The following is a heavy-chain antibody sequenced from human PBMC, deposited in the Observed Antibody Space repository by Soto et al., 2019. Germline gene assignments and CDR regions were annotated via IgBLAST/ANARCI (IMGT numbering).Heavy chain of an antibody. CDR2: INAGNGNT. J-gene: IGHJ6*02. CDR3: ARDLGRGNPYYYYYGMDV. V-gene: IGHV1-3*01. Sequence: ASLKVSCKASGYTFTSYAMHWVRQAPGQRLEWMGWINAGNGNTKYSQKFQGRVTITRDTSASTAYMELSSLRSEDTAVYYCARDLGRGNPYYYYYGMDVWGQGTTVTVSS. D-gene: IGHD4-4*01. CDR1: GYTFTSYA.